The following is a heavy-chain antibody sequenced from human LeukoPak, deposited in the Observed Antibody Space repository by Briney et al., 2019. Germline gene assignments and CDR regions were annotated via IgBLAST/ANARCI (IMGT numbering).Heavy chain of an antibody. CDR3: ARDRGTILRYFDWPSSFDP. J-gene: IGHJ5*02. D-gene: IGHD3-9*01. V-gene: IGHV4-4*07. Sequence: PSETLSLTCTVSDGSISSYYWSWIRQPAGKGLEWIGRIYTSGSTNYNPSLKSRVTMSVDTSKNQFSLKLSSVTAADTAVYYCARDRGTILRYFDWPSSFDPWGQGTLVTVSS. CDR2: IYTSGST. CDR1: DGSISSYY.